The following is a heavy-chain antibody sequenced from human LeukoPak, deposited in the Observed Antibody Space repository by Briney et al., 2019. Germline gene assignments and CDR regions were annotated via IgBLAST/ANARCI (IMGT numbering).Heavy chain of an antibody. CDR2: ISWNSGSI. J-gene: IGHJ4*02. D-gene: IGHD3-3*01. CDR1: GFTFEDYA. Sequence: PGGSLRLSCAASGFTFEDYAMHWVRHSPGKGLEWVSGISWNSGSIGYADSVEGRFTISRDNSKDTVYLQMNSLRDEDSATYYCVRVFLESLTAGYFDHWGQGTLVTVSP. CDR3: VRVFLESLTAGYFDH. V-gene: IGHV3-9*01.